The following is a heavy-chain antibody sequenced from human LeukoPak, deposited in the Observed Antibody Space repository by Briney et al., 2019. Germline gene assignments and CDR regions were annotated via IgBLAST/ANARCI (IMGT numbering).Heavy chain of an antibody. Sequence: PGESLRLSCAASGFTFSSYAMSWVRPAPGKGLEWVSAISAGGGSTDYADSVKGRFTISRDNSKNTLYLQMNSLRAEDTAVYYCAKDAERWLFFYGYWGQGTLVTVSS. CDR2: ISAGGGST. D-gene: IGHD6-19*01. V-gene: IGHV3-23*01. CDR1: GFTFSSYA. CDR3: AKDAERWLFFYGY. J-gene: IGHJ4*02.